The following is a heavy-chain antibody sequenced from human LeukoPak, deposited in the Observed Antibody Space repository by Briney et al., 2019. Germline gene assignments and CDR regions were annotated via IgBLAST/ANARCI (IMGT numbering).Heavy chain of an antibody. V-gene: IGHV2-5*02. CDR1: GFSLSTSGVG. J-gene: IGHJ4*02. D-gene: IGHD3-22*01. CDR2: VYWDDGK. Sequence: SGPTLVKPTQTLTLTCTFSGFSLSTSGVGVGWIRQPPGKALEWLAVVYWDDGKRYSPSLKSRLTITKDTSKNQVVLTMTNMDPVDTATYYCAHSGYFDSRGPLPPDYWGQGTLVTVSS. CDR3: AHSGYFDSRGPLPPDY.